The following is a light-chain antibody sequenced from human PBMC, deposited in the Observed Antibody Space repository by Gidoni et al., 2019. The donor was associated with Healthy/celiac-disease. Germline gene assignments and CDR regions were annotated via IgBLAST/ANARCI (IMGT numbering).Light chain of an antibody. CDR2: GKN. CDR3: NSRDSSGNHVV. CDR1: SLRSSY. V-gene: IGLV3-19*01. J-gene: IGLJ2*01. Sequence: SSELTQDPAVSVALGQTVRITCQGDSLRSSYASWYQQTPGQAPVLVICGKNNRPSGIPYRFSGSSSGNTASLTITGAQAEDEADYYCNSRDSSGNHVVFGGGTKLTVL.